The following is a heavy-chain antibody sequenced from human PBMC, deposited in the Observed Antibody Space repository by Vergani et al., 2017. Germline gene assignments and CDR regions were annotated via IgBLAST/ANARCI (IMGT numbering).Heavy chain of an antibody. D-gene: IGHD3-10*01. CDR3: ARGRLSFGDHWPNYFDD. CDR1: GGSISSYY. Sequence: QVQLQESGPGLVKPSETLSLTCTVSGGSISSYYWSWIRQPPGKGLEWIGYIYYSGSTNYNPSLKSRVTISVDTSKNQFSLKLSSVTAADTAVYYCARGRLSFGDHWPNYFDDWGQGTLVTVSS. J-gene: IGHJ4*02. CDR2: IYYSGST. V-gene: IGHV4-59*01.